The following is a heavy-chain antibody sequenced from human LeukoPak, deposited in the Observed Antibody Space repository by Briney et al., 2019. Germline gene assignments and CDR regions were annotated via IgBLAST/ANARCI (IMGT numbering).Heavy chain of an antibody. CDR2: IYYSGST. D-gene: IGHD5-12*01. V-gene: IGHV4-59*01. Sequence: SETLSLTCTVSGGSISSYYWSWIRQPPGKGLEWFGYIYYSGSTNYNPSLKSRVTISVDTSKNQFSLKLSSVTAADTAVYYCARGRYSGYDWVDYWGQGTLVTVSS. J-gene: IGHJ4*02. CDR1: GGSISSYY. CDR3: ARGRYSGYDWVDY.